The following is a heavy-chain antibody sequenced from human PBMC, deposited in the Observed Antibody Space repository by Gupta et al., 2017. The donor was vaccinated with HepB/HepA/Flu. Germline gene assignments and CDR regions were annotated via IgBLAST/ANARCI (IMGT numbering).Heavy chain of an antibody. V-gene: IGHV4-31*03. CDR2: IYYSGST. J-gene: IGHJ6*03. Sequence: QVQLQESGPGLVKPSQTLSLTCTVSGGSISSGGYYWSWIRQHPGKGLEWVGYIYYSGSTYYNPSLKNRVTISVDTSKNQFSQKLSSGTAADTAVYYCAREPWGSGESYYYYYMDVWGKGTTVTVSS. CDR3: AREPWGSGESYYYYYMDV. D-gene: IGHD3-16*01. CDR1: GGSISSGGYY.